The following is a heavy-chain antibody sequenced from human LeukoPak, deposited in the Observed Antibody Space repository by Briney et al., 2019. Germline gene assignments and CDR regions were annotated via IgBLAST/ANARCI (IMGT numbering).Heavy chain of an antibody. CDR1: GFTFSSYA. D-gene: IGHD2-15*01. CDR3: GRQLGGPFDY. Sequence: PGRSLRLSCAASGFTFSSYAMHWVRQAPGKGLEWVAVISYDGSNKYYADPVKGRFTSSRDNSKNTLYLQMNSLRAEDTAVYYCGRQLGGPFDYWGQGTLVTVSS. V-gene: IGHV3-30-3*01. J-gene: IGHJ4*02. CDR2: ISYDGSNK.